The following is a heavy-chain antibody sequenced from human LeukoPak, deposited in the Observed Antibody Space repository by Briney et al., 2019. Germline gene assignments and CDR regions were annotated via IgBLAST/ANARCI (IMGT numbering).Heavy chain of an antibody. CDR2: IYYSGST. J-gene: IGHJ6*03. D-gene: IGHD4-23*01. CDR3: ARGDGGNSPANYYYYYMDV. CDR1: GGSISSSSYY. Sequence: SETLSLTCTVSGGSISSSSYYWGWIRQPPGKGLEWIGSIYYSGSTNYNPSLKSRVTISVDTSKNQFSLKLSSVTAADTAVYYCARGDGGNSPANYYYYYMDVWGKGTTVTISS. V-gene: IGHV4-39*07.